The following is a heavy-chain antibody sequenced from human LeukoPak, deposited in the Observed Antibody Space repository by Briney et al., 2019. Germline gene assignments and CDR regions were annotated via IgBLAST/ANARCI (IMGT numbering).Heavy chain of an antibody. CDR3: ARRKIAVAGTGTNWFDP. CDR1: GGTFSSYA. D-gene: IGHD6-19*01. V-gene: IGHV1-69*01. CDR2: IIPIFGTA. Sequence: SVKVSCKASGGTFSSYAISWVRQAPGQGLEWMGGIIPIFGTANYAQKFQGRVTITADESTSTAYMELSSLRSEDTAVYYCARRKIAVAGTGTNWFDPWGQGTLLTVSS. J-gene: IGHJ5*02.